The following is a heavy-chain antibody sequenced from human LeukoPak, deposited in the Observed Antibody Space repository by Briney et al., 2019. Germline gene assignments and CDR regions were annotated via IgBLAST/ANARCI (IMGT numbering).Heavy chain of an antibody. CDR2: IIPIFGTA. Sequence: ASVKVSCKASGGTFSSYAISWVRQAPGQGLEWMGGIIPIFGTANYAQKFQGRVTITADESTSTAYMELSSLRSEDTAVYYRARRATMVTYFDYWGQGTLVTVSS. V-gene: IGHV1-69*13. CDR1: GGTFSSYA. D-gene: IGHD5-18*01. CDR3: ARRATMVTYFDY. J-gene: IGHJ4*02.